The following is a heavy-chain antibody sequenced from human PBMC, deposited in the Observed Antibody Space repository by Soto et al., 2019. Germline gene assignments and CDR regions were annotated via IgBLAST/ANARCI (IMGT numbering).Heavy chain of an antibody. D-gene: IGHD1-26*01. CDR2: INPSGGST. CDR3: ARVMGSVDY. Sequence: ASVKVSCKASGYTFTSYYMHWVRQAPGQGLEWMGIINPSGGSTSYAQKFQGRVTLTRDNSMTTAYMELSSLRSDDTAVYYCARVMGSVDYWGQGTLVTVSS. CDR1: GYTFTSYY. J-gene: IGHJ4*02. V-gene: IGHV1-46*01.